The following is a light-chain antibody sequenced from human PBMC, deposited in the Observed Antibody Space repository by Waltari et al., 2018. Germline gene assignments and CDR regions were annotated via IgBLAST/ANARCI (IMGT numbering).Light chain of an antibody. V-gene: IGKV3-11*01. J-gene: IGKJ4*01. Sequence: DIVLTQSPAILSLAPGVRPSLSCRASQSVTNYLAWYQQKPGQAPRLLIYDTSDRATGIPARFSGSGFATDFTLTISSLEPDDFAVYYCQQRRNWPLTFGGGTKVEIK. CDR1: QSVTNY. CDR2: DTS. CDR3: QQRRNWPLT.